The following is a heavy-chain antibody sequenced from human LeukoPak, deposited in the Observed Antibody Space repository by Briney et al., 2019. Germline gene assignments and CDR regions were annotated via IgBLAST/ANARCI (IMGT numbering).Heavy chain of an antibody. CDR3: ATGFNVPAALDV. Sequence: SETLSLTCTVSGGSISSYYWSWIWQPPGKGLEWIGYIYYSGSTNYNPSLKSRVTISVDTSKNQFSLKLSSVTAADTAVYYCATGFNVPAALDVWGQGTTVTVSS. V-gene: IGHV4-59*01. CDR2: IYYSGST. D-gene: IGHD2-2*01. J-gene: IGHJ6*02. CDR1: GGSISSYY.